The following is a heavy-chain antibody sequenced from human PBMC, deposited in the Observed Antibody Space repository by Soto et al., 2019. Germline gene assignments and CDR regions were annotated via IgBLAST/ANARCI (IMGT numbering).Heavy chain of an antibody. D-gene: IGHD2-15*01. CDR1: GYTFTSYG. V-gene: IGHV1-18*01. CDR3: ARDFRSTCRGAGCIYFDL. J-gene: IGHJ4*02. CDR2: ISANNGDT. Sequence: WASVKVSCKSSGYTFTSYGFSWVRQAPGQGLEWVGWISANNGDTNSAEKFQGRLTLATDTSTSTAYMDLRSLTSDDTAVYFCARDFRSTCRGAGCIYFDLWGQGTQVTVSS.